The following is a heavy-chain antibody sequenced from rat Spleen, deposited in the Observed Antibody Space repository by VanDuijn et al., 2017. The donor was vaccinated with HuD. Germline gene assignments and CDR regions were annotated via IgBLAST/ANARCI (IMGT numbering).Heavy chain of an antibody. D-gene: IGHD1-11*01. CDR3: ARPNYGYPFAY. Sequence: EVQLVESGGDLVQPGRSLKLSCEASGFTFNDYNMAWVRQALEKGLEWVATITYDGSGTYYRDSVKGRFTISRDNAKSTLFLQMDSLRSEDTATYYCARPNYGYPFAYWGQGTLVTVSS. J-gene: IGHJ3*01. CDR1: GFTFNDYN. CDR2: ITYDGSGT. V-gene: IGHV5-7*01.